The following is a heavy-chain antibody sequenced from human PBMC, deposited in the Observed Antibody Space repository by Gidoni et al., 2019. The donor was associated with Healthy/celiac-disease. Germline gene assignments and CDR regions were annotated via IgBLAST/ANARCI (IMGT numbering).Heavy chain of an antibody. CDR3: ARGVHYYDSSGYYFFDY. V-gene: IGHV4-34*01. CDR2: INHSGST. D-gene: IGHD3-22*01. J-gene: IGHJ4*02. Sequence: QVQLQQWGAGLLKPSETLSLTCAVYGGSFSGYYWGWIRQPPGKGLEWIGEINHSGSTNYNPSLKSRVTISVDTSKNQFSLKLSSVTAADTAVYYCARGVHYYDSSGYYFFDYWGQGTLVTVSS. CDR1: GGSFSGYY.